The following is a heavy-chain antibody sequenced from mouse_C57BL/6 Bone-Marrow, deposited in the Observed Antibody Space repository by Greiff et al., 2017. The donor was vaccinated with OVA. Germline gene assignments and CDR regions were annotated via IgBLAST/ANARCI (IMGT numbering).Heavy chain of an antibody. J-gene: IGHJ3*01. Sequence: VQLQQSGAELVRPGASVTLSCKASGYTFTDYEMHWVKQTPVHGLEWIGAIDPETGGTAYNQKFKGKAILTADKSSSTAYMELRSLTSEDSAVYYCTITTVVATRGFAYWGQGTLVTVSA. CDR2: IDPETGGT. V-gene: IGHV1-15*01. CDR3: TITTVVATRGFAY. CDR1: GYTFTDYE. D-gene: IGHD1-1*01.